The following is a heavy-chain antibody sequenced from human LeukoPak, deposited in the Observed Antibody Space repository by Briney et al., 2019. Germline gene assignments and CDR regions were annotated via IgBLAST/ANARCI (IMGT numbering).Heavy chain of an antibody. CDR2: INQDGSER. Sequence: PGRSLRLSCAASGFSFDDYAMHWVRQAPGKGLEWVANINQDGSERYYVDSVKGRFTISRDNARNSLYLQMNSLRAEDTAVYYCARGHSSGWRISTRPLDYWGQGTLVTVSS. D-gene: IGHD6-19*01. CDR1: GFSFDDYA. CDR3: ARGHSSGWRISTRPLDY. J-gene: IGHJ4*02. V-gene: IGHV3-7*01.